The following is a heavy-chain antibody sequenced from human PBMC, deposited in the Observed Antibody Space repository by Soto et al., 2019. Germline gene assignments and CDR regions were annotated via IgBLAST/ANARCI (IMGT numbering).Heavy chain of an antibody. V-gene: IGHV3-48*01. CDR3: ARDWQWVDY. CDR2: ISSSGSTI. D-gene: IGHD6-19*01. Sequence: GGSLRLSCAASGFTFSSYSMNWVRQAPGKGLERVSYISSSGSTIFYADSVKGRFTISRDNADNSLYLQMDTLRAEDTAVYYCARDWQWVDYWGQGTLVTVSS. CDR1: GFTFSSYS. J-gene: IGHJ4*02.